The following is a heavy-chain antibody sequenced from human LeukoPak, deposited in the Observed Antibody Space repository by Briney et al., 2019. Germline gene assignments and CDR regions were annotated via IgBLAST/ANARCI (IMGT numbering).Heavy chain of an antibody. CDR2: IYYSGST. CDR3: ARHGAYGSGNFDY. J-gene: IGHJ4*02. D-gene: IGHD3-10*01. Sequence: SETLSLTCTVSGGSISSYYWSWIRQPPGKGLEWIGYIYYSGSTNYNPSLKSRVTISVDTSKNQFSLKLNSVTAADTAVYYCARHGAYGSGNFDYWGQGTLVTVSS. V-gene: IGHV4-59*01. CDR1: GGSISSYY.